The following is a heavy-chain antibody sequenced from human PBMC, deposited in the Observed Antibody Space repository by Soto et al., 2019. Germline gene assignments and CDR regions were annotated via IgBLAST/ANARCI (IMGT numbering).Heavy chain of an antibody. Sequence: GGSLRLSCAASGFTVSGNHMSWVRQAPGKGLEWISVIYSGGGTFYTDSVKGRFTISRDNSKNTLYLQMNSLRAEDTAVYYCARAPGLSRISGTTLGAWGQGTLVTVSS. CDR3: ARAPGLSRISGTTLGA. J-gene: IGHJ5*01. CDR1: GFTVSGNH. V-gene: IGHV3-66*01. CDR2: IYSGGGT. D-gene: IGHD1-7*01.